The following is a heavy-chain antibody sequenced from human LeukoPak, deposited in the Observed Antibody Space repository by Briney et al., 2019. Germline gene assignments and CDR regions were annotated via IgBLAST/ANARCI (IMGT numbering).Heavy chain of an antibody. V-gene: IGHV1-2*02. CDR3: ARMSDILTGHYPQWFDP. CDR1: GYTFTGYY. Sequence: ASVKVSCKAFGYTFTGYYMHWVRQAPGQGLEWMGWINPNSGGTSYAQKFQGRVTMTRDTSVSTAYMELSRLRSDDTAAYYCARMSDILTGHYPQWFDPWGQGTLVTVSS. J-gene: IGHJ5*02. CDR2: INPNSGGT. D-gene: IGHD3-9*01.